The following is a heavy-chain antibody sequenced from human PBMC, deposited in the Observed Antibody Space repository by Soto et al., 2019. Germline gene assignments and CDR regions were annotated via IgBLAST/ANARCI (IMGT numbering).Heavy chain of an antibody. Sequence: SVKVSSKASGGTISDSTISWVRQAPGHGLEWMGRIIPIPGLANYAVKFQARVTMTADKSTSTAYMELSSLRSEDTAVYYCARGGEDQPLYAFDIWGQGTMVTVSS. CDR1: GGTISDST. CDR3: ARGGEDQPLYAFDI. J-gene: IGHJ3*02. D-gene: IGHD2-2*01. CDR2: IIPIPGLA. V-gene: IGHV1-69*02.